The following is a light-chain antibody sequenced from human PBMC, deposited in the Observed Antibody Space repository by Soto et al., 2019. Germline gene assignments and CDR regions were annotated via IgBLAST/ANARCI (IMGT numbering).Light chain of an antibody. CDR2: DAS. Sequence: DIQMTQSPSTLSASIGDRVSITCRASQSISKWLAWHQQKPGKAPKLLIYDASTLQSGAPPRFSGSGSGTEFTLTIRSLQPDDIATYYCQQYSSYSAWTFGEGTKGDIK. CDR1: QSISKW. CDR3: QQYSSYSAWT. J-gene: IGKJ1*01. V-gene: IGKV1-5*01.